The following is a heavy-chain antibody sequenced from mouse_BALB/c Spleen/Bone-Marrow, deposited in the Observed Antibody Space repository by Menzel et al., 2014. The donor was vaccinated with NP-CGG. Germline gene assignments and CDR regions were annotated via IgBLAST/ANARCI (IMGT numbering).Heavy chain of an antibody. CDR1: GFNIKDTY. J-gene: IGHJ4*01. V-gene: IGHV14-3*02. D-gene: IGHD2-1*01. CDR2: IDPANGNT. Sequence: EVKLQESGAELVKPGASVKLSCTASGFNIKDTYMHWVKQRPEQGLEWIGRIDPANGNTKYDPKFQGKATITADTSSNTAYLQLSSLTSEDTAVYYCARRGYYGNYYYAMDYWSQGTSVTVSS. CDR3: ARRGYYGNYYYAMDY.